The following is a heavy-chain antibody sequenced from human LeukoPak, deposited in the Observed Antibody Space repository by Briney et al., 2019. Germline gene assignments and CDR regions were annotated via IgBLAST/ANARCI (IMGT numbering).Heavy chain of an antibody. CDR1: GFTVSSNY. V-gene: IGHV3-66*01. D-gene: IGHD2-21*02. CDR3: ARTVVTTISDAFDI. J-gene: IGHJ3*02. Sequence: GGSLRLSCAASGFTVSSNYMSWVRQAPGKGLEWVSVIYRDGSTYYAGSVKGRFTISRDNSKNTLYLQMNSLRAEDTAVYYCARTVVTTISDAFDIWGQGTMVTVSS. CDR2: IYRDGST.